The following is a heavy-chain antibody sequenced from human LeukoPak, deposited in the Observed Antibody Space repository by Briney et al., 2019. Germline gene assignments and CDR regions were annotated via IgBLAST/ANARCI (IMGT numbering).Heavy chain of an antibody. CDR3: ARVGGRSGGSCPFDY. V-gene: IGHV1-46*01. CDR2: INPSGGST. CDR1: GYTFTSYY. J-gene: IGHJ4*02. Sequence: GASVKVSCRASGYTFTSYYMHWVRQAPGQGLEWMGIINPSGGSTSYAQKFQGRVTMTRDMSTSTVYMELSSLRSEDTAVYYCARVGGRSGGSCPFDYWGQGTLVTVSS. D-gene: IGHD2-15*01.